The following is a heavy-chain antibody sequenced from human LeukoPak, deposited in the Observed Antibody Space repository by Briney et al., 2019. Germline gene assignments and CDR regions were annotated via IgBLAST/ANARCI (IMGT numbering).Heavy chain of an antibody. CDR2: ISYDGSNK. CDR3: ARVIERIAARGAFDI. D-gene: IGHD6-6*01. J-gene: IGHJ3*02. Sequence: GGSLRLSCAASGFTFSSYAMHWVRQAPGKGLEWVAVISYDGSNKYYADSVKGRFTISRDNSKNTLYLQMNSLRAEDTAVYYCARVIERIAARGAFDIWGQGTMVTVSS. CDR1: GFTFSSYA. V-gene: IGHV3-30-3*01.